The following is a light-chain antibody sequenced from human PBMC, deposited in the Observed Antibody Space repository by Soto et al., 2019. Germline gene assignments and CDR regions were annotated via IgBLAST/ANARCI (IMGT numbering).Light chain of an antibody. CDR3: QQSYSTPQYT. CDR1: QSINSY. J-gene: IGKJ2*01. Sequence: DIQMTQSPSSLSASVGDRVTISCRASQSINSYLNWYQQKPGKAPKLLIYAASSLQSGVPSRFSGSGSGTDFTLTISSLQPEDFATYYCQQSYSTPQYTFGQGTKLEIK. CDR2: AAS. V-gene: IGKV1-39*01.